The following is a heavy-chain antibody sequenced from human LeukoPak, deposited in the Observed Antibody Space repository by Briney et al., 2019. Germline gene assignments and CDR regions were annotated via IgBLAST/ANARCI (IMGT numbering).Heavy chain of an antibody. J-gene: IGHJ4*02. V-gene: IGHV4-4*07. CDR2: MYTSGSTNHNQTSVST. CDR1: GGSISSSY. CDR3: ARDPNSAL. D-gene: IGHD4-23*01. Sequence: SETLSLTCTVSGGSISSSYWSWIRQPAGKGLEWIGRMYTSGSTNHNQTSVSTNYNPSLKSRVTMSVDTSKNQFSLKLSSVTAADTAVYYCARDPNSALWGQGTLVTVSS.